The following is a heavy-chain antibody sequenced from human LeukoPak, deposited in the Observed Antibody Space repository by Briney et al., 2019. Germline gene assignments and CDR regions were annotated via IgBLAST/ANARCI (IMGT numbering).Heavy chain of an antibody. V-gene: IGHV3-11*06. CDR1: GFTFSDYY. Sequence: GGSLRLSCAASGFTFSDYYMSWIRQAPGKGLEWVSYISSSSSYTHYADSVKGRFTISRDNAKNSLYLQMNSLRAEDTAVYYCARDPFPDSSGYYPSPGYWGQGTLVTVSS. J-gene: IGHJ4*02. CDR2: ISSSSSYT. D-gene: IGHD3-22*01. CDR3: ARDPFPDSSGYYPSPGY.